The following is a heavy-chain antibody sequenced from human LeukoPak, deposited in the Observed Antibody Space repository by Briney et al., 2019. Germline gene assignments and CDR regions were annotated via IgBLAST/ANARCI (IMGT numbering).Heavy chain of an antibody. CDR3: ASYGGNSVFDY. D-gene: IGHD4-23*01. J-gene: IGHJ4*02. V-gene: IGHV4-59*01. CDR1: GGSISSYY. Sequence: PSETLSLTCTVSGGSISSYYWSWIRQPPGKGLEWIGYIYYSGSTNYNPSLKSRVTISVDTSKNQFSLKLSSVTAADTAVYYCASYGGNSVFDYWGQGTLVTVSS. CDR2: IYYSGST.